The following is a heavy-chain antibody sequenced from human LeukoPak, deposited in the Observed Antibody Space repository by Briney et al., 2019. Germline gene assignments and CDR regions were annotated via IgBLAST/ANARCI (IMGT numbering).Heavy chain of an antibody. CDR3: ARTPYYYDSSGYYPGAFDI. Sequence: PGGSLRLSCAASGFTFSSYWMNWVRQAPGKGLEWVANIKEDGSEKYYVDSVKGRFTISRDNAKNSLYLQMNSLRAEDTAVYYCARTPYYYDSSGYYPGAFDIWGQGTMVTVSS. D-gene: IGHD3-22*01. CDR1: GFTFSSYW. V-gene: IGHV3-7*01. CDR2: IKEDGSEK. J-gene: IGHJ3*02.